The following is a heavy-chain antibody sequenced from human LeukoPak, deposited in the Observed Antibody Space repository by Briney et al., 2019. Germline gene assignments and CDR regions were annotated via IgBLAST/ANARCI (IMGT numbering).Heavy chain of an antibody. CDR1: GFTFSSYG. V-gene: IGHV3-33*06. CDR3: AKRGPSDYFYGMDV. CDR2: IWYDGSNK. D-gene: IGHD2-2*01. Sequence: GGSLRLSCAASGFTFSSYGMHWVRQAPGKGLEWVAVIWYDGSNKYYADSVKGRFTISRDNSKNTLYLQMNSLRAEDTAVYYCAKRGPSDYFYGMDVWGQGTTVTVSS. J-gene: IGHJ6*02.